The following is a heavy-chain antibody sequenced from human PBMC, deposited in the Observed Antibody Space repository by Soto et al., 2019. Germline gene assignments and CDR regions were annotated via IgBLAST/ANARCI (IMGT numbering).Heavy chain of an antibody. CDR3: ASSVGKYFYYGMAV. J-gene: IGHJ6*02. D-gene: IGHD1-26*01. V-gene: IGHV1-69*12. CDR1: GGTFSSYA. CDR2: IIPIFGTA. Sequence: QVQLVQSGAEVKKPGSSVKVSCKASGGTFSSYAISWVRQAPGQGLEWMGGIIPIFGTANYAQKFQGRVTIXAXDSXSTAYMELSSLRSEDTAGYYWASSVGKYFYYGMAVWGQGSTVTVSS.